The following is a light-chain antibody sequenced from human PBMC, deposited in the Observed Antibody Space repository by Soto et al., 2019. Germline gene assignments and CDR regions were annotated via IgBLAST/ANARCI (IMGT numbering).Light chain of an antibody. J-gene: IGLJ1*01. Sequence: QSVLTQPPSVSAAPGQKVTISCSGSSSNIGNNYVSWYQQLPGTAPKLLIYDNNKRPSGIPDRFSGSKSGTSATLGITGLQTVDEADYYCGTWDSSLSAGGVFGTGTKVTVL. CDR1: SSNIGNNY. CDR3: GTWDSSLSAGGV. CDR2: DNN. V-gene: IGLV1-51*01.